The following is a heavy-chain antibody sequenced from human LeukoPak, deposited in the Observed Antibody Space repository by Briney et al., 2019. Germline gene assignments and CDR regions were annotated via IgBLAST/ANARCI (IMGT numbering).Heavy chain of an antibody. CDR1: GGSISFYY. D-gene: IGHD2-15*01. CDR2: INYSGST. CDR3: ARYRGVVVAATPFDC. V-gene: IGHV4-59*08. J-gene: IGHJ4*02. Sequence: PSETLSLTCTVSGGSISFYYWSWIRQPPGKGLEWIGYINYSGSTNYNPSLKSRVTISVDTSKNQFSLKLSSVTAADTAVYYCARYRGVVVAATPFDCWGQGTLVTVSS.